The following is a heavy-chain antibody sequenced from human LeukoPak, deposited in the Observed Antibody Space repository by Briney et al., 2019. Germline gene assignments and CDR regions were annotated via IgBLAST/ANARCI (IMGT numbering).Heavy chain of an antibody. CDR2: IYHSGST. Sequence: SQTLSLTCTVSGGSISSGGYSWSWLRQPPGKGLEWIGYIYHSGSTYYNPSLESRVTISVDRSKNQFSLKLSSVTAADTAVYYCARVNYDTSGYTHFDYWGQGTLVTVSS. V-gene: IGHV4-30-2*01. J-gene: IGHJ4*02. D-gene: IGHD3-22*01. CDR3: ARVNYDTSGYTHFDY. CDR1: GGSISSGGYS.